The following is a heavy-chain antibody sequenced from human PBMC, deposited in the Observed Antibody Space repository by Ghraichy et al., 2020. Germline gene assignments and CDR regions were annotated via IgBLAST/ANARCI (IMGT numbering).Heavy chain of an antibody. CDR2: MWYDGSHE. J-gene: IGHJ5*02. D-gene: IGHD2-21*02. CDR3: ARDTQNIVVVTSIPLNNWFDP. CDR1: GFTFSTYG. V-gene: IGHV3-33*01. Sequence: GGSLRLSCAASGFTFSTYGMHWVRQAPGKGLEWVAAMWYDGSHEYYAESVKGRFTMSRDNSKNTVYLQMNSLRGEDTGVYYCARDTQNIVVVTSIPLNNWFDPWGQGTLVTVSS.